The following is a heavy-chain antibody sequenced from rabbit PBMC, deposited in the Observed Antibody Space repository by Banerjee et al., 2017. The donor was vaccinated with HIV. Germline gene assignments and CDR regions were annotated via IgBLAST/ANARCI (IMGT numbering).Heavy chain of an antibody. CDR2: INSNTGNT. CDR3: ARGDDYGDYVGDYFNL. V-gene: IGHV1S45*01. Sequence: QEQLEESGGDLVKPEGSLTLTCTASGFSFNNKYVMCWVRQAPGKGLEWIACINSNTGNTVYASWAKGPFTISKTSSTTVTLQMTSLTAADTATYCCARGDDYGDYVGDYFNLWGPGTLVTVS. D-gene: IGHD2-1*01. CDR1: GFSFNNKYV. J-gene: IGHJ4*01.